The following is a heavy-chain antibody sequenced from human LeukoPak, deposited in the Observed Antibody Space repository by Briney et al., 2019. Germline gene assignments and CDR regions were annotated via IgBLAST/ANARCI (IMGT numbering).Heavy chain of an antibody. V-gene: IGHV3-7*04. CDR3: ARDYFYPMHV. Sequence: GGSLRHSCEASGFTFRYYWMSWVRQAPGKGLEWVANIKHDGSEKYYVDSVKGRFTISRDNAKNSLYLQMNSLRAEDTAVYYCARDYFYPMHVWGQGTTVTVSS. CDR1: GFTFRYYW. CDR2: IKHDGSEK. J-gene: IGHJ6*02.